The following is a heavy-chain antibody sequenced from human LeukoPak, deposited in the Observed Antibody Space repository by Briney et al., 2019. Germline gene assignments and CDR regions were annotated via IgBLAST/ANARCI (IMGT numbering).Heavy chain of an antibody. D-gene: IGHD1-1*01. CDR2: ISSSSNTI. CDR1: GFTFSSYE. J-gene: IGHJ5*02. CDR3: ARGGRSNWNAVINNWFDP. V-gene: IGHV3-48*02. Sequence: QTGGSLRPSCAASGFTFSSYEMNWVRQASGKGLEWVSYISSSSNTIYYADSVQGRFTISRDNAKNSLYLQMNSLRDEDTAVYYCARGGRSNWNAVINNWFDPWGQGTLVTVSS.